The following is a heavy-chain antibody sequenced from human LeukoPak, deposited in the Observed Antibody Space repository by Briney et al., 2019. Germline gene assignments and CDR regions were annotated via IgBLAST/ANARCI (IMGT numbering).Heavy chain of an antibody. D-gene: IGHD3-22*01. CDR2: IYYSGST. Sequence: SETLSLTCTVSGGSISSSSYYWGWIRQPPGKGLEWIGSIYYSGSTYYNPSLKSRVTISVDTSKNQFSLKLSSVTAADTAVYYCARDGSESYYDSSGYKRAFDIWGQGTMVTVSS. CDR3: ARDGSESYYDSSGYKRAFDI. J-gene: IGHJ3*02. V-gene: IGHV4-39*07. CDR1: GGSISSSSYY.